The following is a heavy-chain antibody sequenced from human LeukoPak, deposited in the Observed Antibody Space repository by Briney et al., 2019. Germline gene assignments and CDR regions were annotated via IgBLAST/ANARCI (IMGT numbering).Heavy chain of an antibody. J-gene: IGHJ6*02. CDR1: GFTFSSYA. V-gene: IGHV3-30-3*01. D-gene: IGHD3-22*01. CDR3: ARDSGTMRYGMDV. CDR2: ISYDGSNK. Sequence: GRSLRLSCAASGFTFSSYAMHWVRQAPGKGLEWVAVISYDGSNKYYADSVKGRFTISRDNSKNTLYLQMNSLRAEDTAVYYCARDSGTMRYGMDVWGQGTTVTVSS.